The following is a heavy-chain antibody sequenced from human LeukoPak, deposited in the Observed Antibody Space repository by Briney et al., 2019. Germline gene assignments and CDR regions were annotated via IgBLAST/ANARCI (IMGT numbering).Heavy chain of an antibody. CDR1: GFTVSNNY. CDR3: ARDVAGSGSYE. CDR2: IYTGANT. V-gene: IGHV3-53*01. Sequence: GGSLRLSCAASGFTVSNNYMSWVRQPPGKGLEWVSFIYTGANTYYADSVKGRFTISRDNSKNTLYLQMDSLRAEDTAVYYCARDVAGSGSYEWGQGTLVTVSS. J-gene: IGHJ4*02. D-gene: IGHD3-10*01.